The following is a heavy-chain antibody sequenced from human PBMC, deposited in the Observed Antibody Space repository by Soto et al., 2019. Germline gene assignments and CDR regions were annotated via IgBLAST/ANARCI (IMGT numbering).Heavy chain of an antibody. CDR1: GFTFRAYW. D-gene: IGHD3-9*01. CDR2: IKEDGSET. Sequence: EVQLVESGGGLVLPGGSLGLSCAASGFTFRAYWMTWVRQAPGKGLEWLANIKEDGSETHYLDSVRGRFAIFRDNSKNSLYLQMNSLRAEDTAVYYCARLTRDFFDSWGQGTLVTVSS. V-gene: IGHV3-7*01. J-gene: IGHJ5*01. CDR3: ARLTRDFFDS.